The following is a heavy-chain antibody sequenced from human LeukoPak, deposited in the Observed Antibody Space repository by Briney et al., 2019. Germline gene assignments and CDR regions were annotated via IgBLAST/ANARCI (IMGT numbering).Heavy chain of an antibody. CDR3: ARVEMATIRD. J-gene: IGHJ4*02. CDR2: IYYSGST. D-gene: IGHD5-24*01. V-gene: IGHV4-59*01. Sequence: SETLSLTCAVYGGSFSGYYWSWIRQPPGKGLEWIGYIYYSGSTNYNPSPKSRVTISVDTSKNQFSLKLSSVTAADTAVYYCARVEMATIRDWGQGTLVTVSS. CDR1: GGSFSGYY.